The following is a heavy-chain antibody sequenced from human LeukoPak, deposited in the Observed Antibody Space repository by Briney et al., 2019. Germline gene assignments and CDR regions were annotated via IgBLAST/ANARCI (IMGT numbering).Heavy chain of an antibody. J-gene: IGHJ3*02. CDR3: ARGSHYGGGSYRTIRGAFDI. Sequence: SETLSLTCAVYGGSFSGYYWSWIRQPLGKRLEWIGEINHSGSTNYNPSLKSRVTISIDTSKHQFYLKLSSVTAADTAVYYCARGSHYGGGSYRTIRGAFDIWGQGTMVTVSS. D-gene: IGHD3-16*02. CDR2: INHSGST. V-gene: IGHV4-34*01. CDR1: GGSFSGYY.